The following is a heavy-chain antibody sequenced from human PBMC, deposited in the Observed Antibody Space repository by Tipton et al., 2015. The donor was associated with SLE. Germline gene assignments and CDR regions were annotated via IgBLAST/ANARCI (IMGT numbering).Heavy chain of an antibody. CDR1: GGSVSSSGYY. V-gene: IGHV4-39*07. Sequence: TLSLTCTVSGGSVSSSGYYWAWIRQPPGKGLEWIANVYYTGSTYYNPSLKSRVTMSVDRSKNQFSLRLTSVTAADTAAYYCATELFRGYTSGWGPDYWGQGTLVTVSS. CDR2: VYYTGST. CDR3: ATELFRGYTSGWGPDY. J-gene: IGHJ4*02. D-gene: IGHD6-19*01.